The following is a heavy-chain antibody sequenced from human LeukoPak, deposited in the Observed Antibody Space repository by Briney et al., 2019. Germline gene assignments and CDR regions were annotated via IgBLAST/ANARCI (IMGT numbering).Heavy chain of an antibody. Sequence: GGTLRLSCAASGFTFSSYGMHWVRQAPGKGLEWVAVISYDGSNKYYADSVKGRFTISRGNSKNTLYLQMNSLRAEDTAVYYCAKAGWECSGGSCYCDYWGQGTLVTVSS. J-gene: IGHJ4*02. CDR2: ISYDGSNK. CDR1: GFTFSSYG. D-gene: IGHD2-15*01. CDR3: AKAGWECSGGSCYCDY. V-gene: IGHV3-30*18.